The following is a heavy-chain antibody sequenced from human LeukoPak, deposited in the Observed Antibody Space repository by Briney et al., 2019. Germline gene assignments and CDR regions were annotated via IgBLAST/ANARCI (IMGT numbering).Heavy chain of an antibody. Sequence: AASVTVSCKASGYTFTSYFIHWVRQAPGQGLEWMGIINPSRGAPRYVEKFQGRVTMTRDTSTSTIYMELSSLRSEDTAVYYCARVRDYGDYYDAFDIRGQGTLVSVSS. CDR1: GYTFTSYF. D-gene: IGHD4-17*01. J-gene: IGHJ3*02. CDR3: ARVRDYGDYYDAFDI. V-gene: IGHV1-46*01. CDR2: INPSRGAP.